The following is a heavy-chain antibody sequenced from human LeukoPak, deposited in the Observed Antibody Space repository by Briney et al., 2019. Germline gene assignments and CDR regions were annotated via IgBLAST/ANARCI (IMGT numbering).Heavy chain of an antibody. Sequence: PGGSLRLPCAASGFTFSSYWMHWVRQAPGKGLVWVSRINSDGSSTSYADSVKGRFTISRDNAKNTLYLQMNSLRAEDTAVYYCARGSSSWSHFDYWGQGTLVTVSS. J-gene: IGHJ4*02. D-gene: IGHD6-13*01. CDR3: ARGSSSWSHFDY. CDR1: GFTFSSYW. V-gene: IGHV3-74*01. CDR2: INSDGSST.